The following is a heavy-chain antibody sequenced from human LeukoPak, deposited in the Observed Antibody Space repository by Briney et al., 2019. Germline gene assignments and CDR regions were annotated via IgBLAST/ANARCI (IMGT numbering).Heavy chain of an antibody. CDR3: AKGRDHGGSFDY. D-gene: IGHD3-16*01. V-gene: IGHV3-23*01. CDR1: GFTFSSYA. CDR2: ISGSGGST. J-gene: IGHJ4*02. Sequence: SGGSLRLSRAACGFTFSSYAMSWVRQAPGKGLEWVSAISGSGGSTYYADSAKGGFTISRDNSKNTLYLQMNSLRAEDTAVYYCAKGRDHGGSFDYWGQGTLVTVSS.